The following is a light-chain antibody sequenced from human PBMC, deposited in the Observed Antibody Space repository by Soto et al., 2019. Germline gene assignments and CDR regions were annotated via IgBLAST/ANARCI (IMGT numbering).Light chain of an antibody. J-gene: IGKJ5*01. Sequence: DLQMTQSPTSVSASVGDRVTITCRASQGISSLLAWYQQKPGKAPKLLIYSPSSLQSGVPSSLSGSASWTDFTPTISSLQPEDFATYNCEQANCFPVTVGQGTRLEIK. V-gene: IGKV1D-12*01. CDR1: QGISSL. CDR2: SPS. CDR3: EQANCFPVT.